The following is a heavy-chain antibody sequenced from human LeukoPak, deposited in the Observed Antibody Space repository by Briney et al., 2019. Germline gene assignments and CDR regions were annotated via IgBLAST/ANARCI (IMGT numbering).Heavy chain of an antibody. J-gene: IGHJ5*02. CDR1: GFTFSSYS. V-gene: IGHV3-48*01. CDR2: ISSSSSTI. D-gene: IGHD3-10*01. Sequence: GGSLRLSCAASGFTFSSYSMNWVRQAPGKGLEWVSYISSSSSTIYYADSVKGRFTISRDNAKNSLYLQMNSLRAEDTAVYYCARSIDGSGSPNWFDPWGQGTLVTVSS. CDR3: ARSIDGSGSPNWFDP.